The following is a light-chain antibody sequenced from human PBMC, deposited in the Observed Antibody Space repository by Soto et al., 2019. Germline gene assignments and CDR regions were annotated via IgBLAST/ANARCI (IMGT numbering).Light chain of an antibody. J-gene: IGKJ1*01. V-gene: IGKV3-15*01. Sequence: EIVMTQSPATLSVSPGERATLSCRASQSVSSNLAWYRQKPGQAPRLLIYGASTRATGIPDRFSGSGSGTESTLTISSLQSEDFAVYYCQQYNNWPRTFGQGTKVEIK. CDR3: QQYNNWPRT. CDR1: QSVSSN. CDR2: GAS.